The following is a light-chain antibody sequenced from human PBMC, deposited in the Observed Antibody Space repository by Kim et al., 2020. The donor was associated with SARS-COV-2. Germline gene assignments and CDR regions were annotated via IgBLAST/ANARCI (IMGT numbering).Light chain of an antibody. CDR3: QQHDSYVWT. V-gene: IGKV1-5*03. Sequence: DIQMTQSPSTLSASVGDRVTITCRASQSIGNWLAWYQQKAGKAPKLLIYKASSLESGVPSRFSGGGTETEFTLTISSLQPDDIATYYCQQHDSYVWTFGQGTKVDIK. J-gene: IGKJ1*01. CDR1: QSIGNW. CDR2: KAS.